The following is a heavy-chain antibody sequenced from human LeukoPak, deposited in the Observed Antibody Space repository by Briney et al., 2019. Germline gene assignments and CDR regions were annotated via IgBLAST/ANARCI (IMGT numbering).Heavy chain of an antibody. CDR3: ARDSAGFDP. Sequence: GGSLRLSCAASRFTFSSYGMHWVRQAPGKGLEWVAFIPYDGNNKYYADSVKGRFTISRDNSKNTLYLQMNSLRAEDTAVYYCARDSAGFDPWGQGTLVTVSS. J-gene: IGHJ5*02. CDR1: RFTFSSYG. D-gene: IGHD3-10*01. CDR2: IPYDGNNK. V-gene: IGHV3-30*02.